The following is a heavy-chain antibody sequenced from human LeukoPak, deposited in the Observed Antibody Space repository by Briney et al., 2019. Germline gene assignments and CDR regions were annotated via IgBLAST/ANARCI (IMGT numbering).Heavy chain of an antibody. CDR1: GFTFSSFG. V-gene: IGHV3-23*01. Sequence: GGSLRLSCVASGFTFSSFGMSWVRQAPGKGLEWVSAISISGGSTYYADSVRGRFTVSRDNSKNTLYLQMNSLRAADTALYYCAKGVRITMVRGAFDIWGQGTMVTVSS. D-gene: IGHD3-10*01. CDR3: AKGVRITMVRGAFDI. J-gene: IGHJ3*02. CDR2: ISISGGST.